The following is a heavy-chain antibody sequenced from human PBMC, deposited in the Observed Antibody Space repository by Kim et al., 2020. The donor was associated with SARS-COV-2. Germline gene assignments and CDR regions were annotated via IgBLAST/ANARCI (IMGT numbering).Heavy chain of an antibody. CDR1: GGSFSGYY. Sequence: SETLSLTCAVYGGSFSGYYWSWIRQPPGKGLEWIGEINHSGSTNYNPSLKSRVTISVDTSKNQFSLKLSSVTAADTAVYYCARGQGVATSYFDYWGQGTRVTVSS. CDR3: ARGQGVATSYFDY. V-gene: IGHV4-34*01. J-gene: IGHJ4*02. D-gene: IGHD5-12*01. CDR2: INHSGST.